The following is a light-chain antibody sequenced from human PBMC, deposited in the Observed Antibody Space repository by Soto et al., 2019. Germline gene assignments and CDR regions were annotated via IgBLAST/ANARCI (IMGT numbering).Light chain of an antibody. CDR3: QQYASSPLT. V-gene: IGKV3-20*01. CDR1: QSVGRNF. J-gene: IGKJ4*01. Sequence: EIVLTQSPGTLSLSPGERATLSCRASQSVGRNFLAWYQQKPGQAPRLLIYGASSRATGIPDRFSGDGSGTDFTLTISRLEPEDFAVFYCQQYASSPLTFGGGTKVEIK. CDR2: GAS.